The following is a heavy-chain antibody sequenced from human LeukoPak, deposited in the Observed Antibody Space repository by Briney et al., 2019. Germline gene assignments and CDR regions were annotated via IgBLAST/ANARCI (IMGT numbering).Heavy chain of an antibody. D-gene: IGHD4-17*01. CDR3: ARDTVTTGAY. CDR2: ISSSSSYI. V-gene: IGHV3-21*01. J-gene: IGHJ4*02. Sequence: GGSLRLSCAASGFTFSSYSMNWVRQAPGKGLEWVSSISSSSSYIYYADSVKGRFTISRDNAKNSLYLQMNSRRAEDTAVYYCARDTVTTGAYWGQGTLVTVSS. CDR1: GFTFSSYS.